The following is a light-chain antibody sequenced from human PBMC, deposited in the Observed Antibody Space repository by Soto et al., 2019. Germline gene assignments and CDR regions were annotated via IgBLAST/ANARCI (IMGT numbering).Light chain of an antibody. CDR2: AAS. V-gene: IGKV1-9*01. CDR3: QQVNTYLRT. CDR1: QGISSF. J-gene: IGKJ3*01. Sequence: DIQLTQSPSFLSASVGDRVTITCRASQGISSFLAWYQQIPGKAPKLLIYAASTLQSGVPSRFSGSGSGTEFTLTVSSLQPEDFATYYCQQVNTYLRTFGPGTKVEIK.